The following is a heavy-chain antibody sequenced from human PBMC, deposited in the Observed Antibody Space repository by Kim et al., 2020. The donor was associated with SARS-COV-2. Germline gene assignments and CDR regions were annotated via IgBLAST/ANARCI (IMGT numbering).Heavy chain of an antibody. Sequence: GGSLRLSCAVSGFTFSTYAMNWVRQAPGKGLEWVSTITTTVGGTFYTDSVKGRFSISRDNSKNTLYLQMSSLTAEDTAVYYCAKVVVRGVFVFDYWGQGTLVTVSS. CDR2: ITTTVGGT. CDR3: AKVVVRGVFVFDY. D-gene: IGHD3-10*01. V-gene: IGHV3-23*01. J-gene: IGHJ4*02. CDR1: GFTFSTYA.